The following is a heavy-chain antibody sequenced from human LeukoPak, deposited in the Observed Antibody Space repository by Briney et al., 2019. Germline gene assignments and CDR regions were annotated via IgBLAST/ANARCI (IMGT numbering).Heavy chain of an antibody. CDR2: ISSSGGST. V-gene: IGHV3-23*01. J-gene: IGHJ4*02. CDR1: GFTFNSYA. D-gene: IGHD4-17*01. CDR3: AESPMTRVTTGGFDF. Sequence: GGSLRLSCAASGFTFNSYAMSWVRQAPGKGLNWVSSISSSGGSTYYVDSVKGRFTISRDNSKNTLYLQMNSLRAEDTAVYYCAESPMTRVTTGGFDFWGQGTLVTVSS.